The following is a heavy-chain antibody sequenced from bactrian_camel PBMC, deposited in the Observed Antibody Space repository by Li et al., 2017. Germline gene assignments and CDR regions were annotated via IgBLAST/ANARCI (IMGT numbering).Heavy chain of an antibody. CDR1: GDTYATNC. D-gene: IGHD1*01. CDR3: GADARSENLCRLWDHVEFGH. V-gene: IGHV3S53*01. CDR2: FYGRDYTSGDTT. Sequence: VQLVESGGGSVQAGGSLRLSCAASGDTYATNCMGWFRQTPGKEREGVATFYGRDYTSGDTTAYADSVKGRFTISHNNGNNTLYLQMNNLKPEDTAKYFCGADARSENLCRLWDHVEFGHWGQGTQVTVS. J-gene: IGHJ6*01.